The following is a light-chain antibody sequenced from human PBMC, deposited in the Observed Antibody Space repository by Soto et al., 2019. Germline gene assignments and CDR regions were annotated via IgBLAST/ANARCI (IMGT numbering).Light chain of an antibody. J-gene: IGLJ1*01. CDR1: SSDVGSYNL. V-gene: IGLV2-23*01. Sequence: QSVLTQPASVSGSPGQSITISCTGTSSDVGSYNLVSWYQQHPGKAPKLMIYEGSKRPSGVSNRFSGSKSGNTASLTISGLQAEDEADYYCCSYAGSSTSYVCGTGTKVTVL. CDR3: CSYAGSSTSYV. CDR2: EGS.